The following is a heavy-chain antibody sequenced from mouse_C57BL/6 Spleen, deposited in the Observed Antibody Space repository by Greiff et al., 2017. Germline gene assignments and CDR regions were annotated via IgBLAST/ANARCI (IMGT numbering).Heavy chain of an antibody. J-gene: IGHJ4*01. CDR2: ISSGGDYI. D-gene: IGHD1-1*01. V-gene: IGHV5-9-1*02. CDR1: GFTFSSYA. Sequence: EVQRVESGEGLVKPGGSLKLSCAASGFTFSSYAMSWVRQTPEKRLEWVAYISSGGDYIYYADTVKGRFTISRDNARNTLYLQMSSLKSEDTAMYYCTREAAVVPYYYAMDYWGQGTSVTVSS. CDR3: TREAAVVPYYYAMDY.